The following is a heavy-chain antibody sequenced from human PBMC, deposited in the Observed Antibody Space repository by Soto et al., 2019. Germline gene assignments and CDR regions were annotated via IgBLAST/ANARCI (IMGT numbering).Heavy chain of an antibody. CDR1: GGSFSGYY. CDR2: IDHSGST. CDR3: ERKGPIAARAGWFDP. V-gene: IGHV4-34*01. D-gene: IGHD6-6*01. Sequence: SETLSLTCAVYGGSFSGYYWSWIRQPPGKGLEWIGEIDHSGSTNYNPSLKSRVTISVDTSKNQFSLKLSSVTAADTAVYYCERKGPIAARAGWFDPWGQGTLVTVSS. J-gene: IGHJ5*02.